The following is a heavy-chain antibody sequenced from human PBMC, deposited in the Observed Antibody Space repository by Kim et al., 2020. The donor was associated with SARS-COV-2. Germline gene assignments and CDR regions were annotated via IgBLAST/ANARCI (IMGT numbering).Heavy chain of an antibody. V-gene: IGHV4-39*07. CDR1: GGSISSSSYY. Sequence: SETLSLTCTVSGGSISSSSYYWGWIRQPPGKGLEWIGSIYYSGSTYYNPSLKSRVTISVDTSKNQFSLKLSSVTAADTAVYYCAGGARGATRTFDIWGQGTMVTVSS. J-gene: IGHJ3*02. CDR3: AGGARGATRTFDI. CDR2: IYYSGST. D-gene: IGHD1-26*01.